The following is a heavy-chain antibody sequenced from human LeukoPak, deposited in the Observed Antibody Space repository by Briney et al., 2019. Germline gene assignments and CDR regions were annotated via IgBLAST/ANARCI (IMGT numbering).Heavy chain of an antibody. CDR2: FDPEDGET. Sequence: ASVKVSCKVSGYTLTELSMHWVRQAPGKGLEWRGGFDPEDGETIYAQKFQGRVTMTEDTSTDTAYMELSSLRSEDTAVYYCYGGDYYYYGMDVWGQGTTVTVSS. CDR1: GYTLTELS. D-gene: IGHD4-23*01. CDR3: YGGDYYYYGMDV. J-gene: IGHJ6*02. V-gene: IGHV1-24*01.